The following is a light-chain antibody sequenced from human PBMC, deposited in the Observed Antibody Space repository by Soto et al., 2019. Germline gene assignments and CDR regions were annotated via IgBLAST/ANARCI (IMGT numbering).Light chain of an antibody. CDR3: QQYGSSPR. Sequence: EIVLTQSPGTLSLSPGERATLSCRASQSVSSSYLAWYQQKPGQAPRLLIYGVSSRATGIPDRFSGSGSGTDFTLTISRLEPEDFAVYYCQQYGSSPRFGPGTKVDIK. CDR1: QSVSSSY. CDR2: GVS. J-gene: IGKJ3*01. V-gene: IGKV3-20*01.